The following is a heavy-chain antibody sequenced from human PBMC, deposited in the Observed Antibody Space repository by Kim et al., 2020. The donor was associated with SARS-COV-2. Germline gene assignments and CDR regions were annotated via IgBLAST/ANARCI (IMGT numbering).Heavy chain of an antibody. CDR3: ARGRGGDRGMDV. D-gene: IGHD2-21*02. Sequence: SETLSLTCAVYGGSFSGYYWSWIRQPPGKGLEWIGEINHSGSTNYNPSLKRRVTISVDTSKNQFSLKLSSVTAADTAVYYCARGRGGDRGMDVWGQGTTGTVSS. J-gene: IGHJ6*02. CDR2: INHSGST. V-gene: IGHV4-34*01. CDR1: GGSFSGYY.